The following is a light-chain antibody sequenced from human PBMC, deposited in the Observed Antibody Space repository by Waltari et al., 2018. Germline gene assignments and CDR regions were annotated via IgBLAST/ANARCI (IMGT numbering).Light chain of an antibody. Sequence: QSALTPPASVSGSPGQSTTIPCPGTSSDVGSYNLVSWYQQHPGKAPKLMIYEGSKRPSGVSNRFSGSKSGNTASLTISGLQAEDEADYYCCSYAGSSTFYVFGTGTKVTVL. CDR1: SSDVGSYNL. CDR2: EGS. V-gene: IGLV2-23*01. J-gene: IGLJ1*01. CDR3: CSYAGSSTFYV.